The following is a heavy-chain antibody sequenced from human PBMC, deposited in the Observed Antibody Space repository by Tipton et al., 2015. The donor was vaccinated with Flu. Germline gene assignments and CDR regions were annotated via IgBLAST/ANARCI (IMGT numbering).Heavy chain of an antibody. CDR3: ARRDYSNYVSDPKSWFDP. CDR1: GGSITRGSYY. D-gene: IGHD4-11*01. Sequence: TLSLTCTVSGGSITRGSYYYNWIRQPAGKGLEWIGRIYTNANTNYKPSLKSRVTISIDTSKNQFSLNMRSVTAADMAVYYCARRDYSNYVSDPKSWFDPWGQGILVTVSS. V-gene: IGHV4-61*02. J-gene: IGHJ5*02. CDR2: IYTNANT.